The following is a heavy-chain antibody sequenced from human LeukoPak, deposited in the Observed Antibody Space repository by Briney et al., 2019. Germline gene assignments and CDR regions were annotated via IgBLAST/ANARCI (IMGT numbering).Heavy chain of an antibody. D-gene: IGHD5/OR15-5a*01. CDR3: ANLLWSTSFRLDP. J-gene: IGHJ5*02. Sequence: TGGSLRLSCAATGFTFSGYGMTWVRQAPGKGLEWVSGITGSGATTYYAESVKSRFTISRDNSKNTLYLKVNSLRADDTAVYYCANLLWSTSFRLDPWGQGTLVIVSS. V-gene: IGHV3-23*01. CDR2: ITGSGATT. CDR1: GFTFSGYG.